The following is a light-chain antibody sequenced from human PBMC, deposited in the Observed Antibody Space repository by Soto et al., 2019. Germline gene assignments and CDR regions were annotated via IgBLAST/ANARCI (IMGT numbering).Light chain of an antibody. J-gene: IGKJ3*01. V-gene: IGKV3-20*01. CDR3: QQYGSSPFT. CDR2: GAS. Sequence: EIVLTQSPGTLSLSPGERATLSCRASQSVSGSCLAWYQQKPGQAPRLLTYGASSRATGIPDRFSGSGSGTDFTLTISRLETEDFAVYYCQQYGSSPFTFGPGTKVEIK. CDR1: QSVSGSC.